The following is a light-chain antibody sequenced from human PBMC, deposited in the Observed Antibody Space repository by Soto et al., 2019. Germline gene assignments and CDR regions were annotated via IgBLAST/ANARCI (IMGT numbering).Light chain of an antibody. J-gene: IGKJ4*01. V-gene: IGKV3-11*01. CDR3: QLGRST. Sequence: EIVLTQSPATLSLSPGERATLSCRASQSVSSYLAWYQQKPGQAPRLLIYDASNRATGIPARFSGSGSGTDFTLTISSLEPEDFAVYYSQLGRSTFGGGTKVEIK. CDR1: QSVSSY. CDR2: DAS.